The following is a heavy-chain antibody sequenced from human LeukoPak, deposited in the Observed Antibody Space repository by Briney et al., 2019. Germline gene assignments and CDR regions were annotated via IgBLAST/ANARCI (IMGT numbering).Heavy chain of an antibody. CDR3: ARSARLMKGVVEVTALDD. CDR2: ISGSGTST. V-gene: IGHV3-23*01. CDR1: GFTFSSYA. J-gene: IGHJ4*02. Sequence: GGSLRLSCTASGFTFSSYAMHWVRQAPGKGLEWVSGISGSGTSTYYADSVKGRFTIARDNAKNSVYLEMNSLRADDTAVYYCARSARLMKGVVEVTALDDWGQGTLVTVSS. D-gene: IGHD3-3*01.